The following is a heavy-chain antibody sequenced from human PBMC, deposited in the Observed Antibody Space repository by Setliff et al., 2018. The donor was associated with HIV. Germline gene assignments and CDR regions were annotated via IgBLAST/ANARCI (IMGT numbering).Heavy chain of an antibody. D-gene: IGHD4-17*01. V-gene: IGHV1-69*10. CDR1: GGNFNNYA. J-gene: IGHJ6*02. CDR3: ARDWDAVTTGQPSNYYYYGMDV. Sequence: GASVKVSCKASGGNFNNYAITWVRQAPGQGLEWMGGIIPIVNIANYAQKFQGRVIITADKSTSTAYMEVRSLRSEDTAVYYCARDWDAVTTGQPSNYYYYGMDVWGQGTLVTVSS. CDR2: IIPIVNIA.